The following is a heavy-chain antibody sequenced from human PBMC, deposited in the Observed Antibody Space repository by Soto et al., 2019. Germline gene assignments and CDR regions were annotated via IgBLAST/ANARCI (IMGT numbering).Heavy chain of an antibody. J-gene: IGHJ5*02. CDR2: INHSGST. Sequence: SETLSLTCAVYGGSFSGYYWSWIRQPPGKGLEWIGEINHSGSTNYNPSLKSRVTISVDTSKNQFSLKLSSVTAADTAVYYCATYDSSGSNWFDPWGQGTPVTVSS. CDR3: ATYDSSGSNWFDP. CDR1: GGSFSGYY. D-gene: IGHD3-22*01. V-gene: IGHV4-34*01.